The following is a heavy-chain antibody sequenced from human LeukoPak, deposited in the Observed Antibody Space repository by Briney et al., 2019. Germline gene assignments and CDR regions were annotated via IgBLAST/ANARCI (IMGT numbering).Heavy chain of an antibody. CDR2: ISGSGGST. CDR3: AKTTTVTNYYFYSMDV. J-gene: IGHJ6*03. D-gene: IGHD4-11*01. Sequence: PGGSLRLSCAASGFTFSSYAMSWVRQAPGKGLEWVSAISGSGGSTYYADSVKGRFTISRDNSKNTLYLQMNSLRAEDTAVYYCAKTTTVTNYYFYSMDVWGKETTVTVSS. CDR1: GFTFSSYA. V-gene: IGHV3-23*01.